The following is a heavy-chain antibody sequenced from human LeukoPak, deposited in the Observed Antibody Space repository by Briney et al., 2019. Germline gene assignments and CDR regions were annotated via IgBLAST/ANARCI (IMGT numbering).Heavy chain of an antibody. CDR1: GGSFSGYY. CDR3: AREAMVADTFYYMDV. V-gene: IGHV4-34*01. Sequence: SETLSLTCAVYGGSFSGYYWSWIRQPPGKGLEWIGEINHSGSANYNPSLKSRVTISVDTSKNQFSLKLSSVTAADTAVYYCAREAMVADTFYYMDVWGKGTTVTVSS. J-gene: IGHJ6*03. D-gene: IGHD2-15*01. CDR2: INHSGSA.